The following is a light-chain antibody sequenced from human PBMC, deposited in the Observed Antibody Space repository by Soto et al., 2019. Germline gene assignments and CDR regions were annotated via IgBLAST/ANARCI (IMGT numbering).Light chain of an antibody. Sequence: EIVLTQSPGTLSLSPGERATLSCRASQSVSSSYLAWYQQKPGQAPRLLIYGASSRATGVPDRFSGSGSGTDFTLTISRLEPDDFAAYYCQQYGSSPPMYTFGQGTK. CDR1: QSVSSSY. CDR2: GAS. V-gene: IGKV3-20*01. J-gene: IGKJ2*01. CDR3: QQYGSSPPMYT.